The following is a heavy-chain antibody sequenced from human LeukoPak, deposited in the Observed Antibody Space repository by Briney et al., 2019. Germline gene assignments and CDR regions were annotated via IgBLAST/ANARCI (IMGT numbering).Heavy chain of an antibody. D-gene: IGHD2-2*01. Sequence: GESLQISCKGSGYSFTTSWIGWVRQMSGKGLEWMGIIYPGDSDTRYSPSFQGQVTISADKSISTAYLQWSSLKASDTAMYYCARSRAYCSSPSCYRAFDIWGQGTMVTVSS. CDR1: GYSFTTSW. J-gene: IGHJ3*02. CDR2: IYPGDSDT. CDR3: ARSRAYCSSPSCYRAFDI. V-gene: IGHV5-51*01.